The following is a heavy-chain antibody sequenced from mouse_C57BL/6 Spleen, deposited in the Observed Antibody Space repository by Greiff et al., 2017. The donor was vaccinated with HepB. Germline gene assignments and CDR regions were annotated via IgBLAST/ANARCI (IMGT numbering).Heavy chain of an antibody. CDR2: INPNYGTT. CDR1: GYSFTDYN. V-gene: IGHV1-39*01. Sequence: EVKLQESGPELVKPGASVKISCKASGYSFTDYNMNWVKQSNGKSLEWIGVINPNYGTTSYNQKFKGKATLTVDQSSSTAYMQLNSLTSEDSAVYYCARWRELRRYFDVWGTGTTVTVSS. J-gene: IGHJ1*03. CDR3: ARWRELRRYFDV. D-gene: IGHD2-4*01.